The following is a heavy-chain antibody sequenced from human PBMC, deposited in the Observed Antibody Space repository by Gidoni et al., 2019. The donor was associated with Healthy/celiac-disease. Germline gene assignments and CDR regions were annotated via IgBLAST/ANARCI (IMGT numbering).Heavy chain of an antibody. Sequence: EVQLVESGGGLVQPGGSLRLSCAASGFTFSSYSMTWVRQAPGKGLEWVSYSSSSSSTIYDADSVKGRFTISRDNAKNSRYLQMNSLRDEDTAVYYCARDQLIVGATGELDYWGQGTLVTVSS. CDR1: GFTFSSYS. J-gene: IGHJ4*02. D-gene: IGHD1-26*01. V-gene: IGHV3-48*02. CDR2: SSSSSSTI. CDR3: ARDQLIVGATGELDY.